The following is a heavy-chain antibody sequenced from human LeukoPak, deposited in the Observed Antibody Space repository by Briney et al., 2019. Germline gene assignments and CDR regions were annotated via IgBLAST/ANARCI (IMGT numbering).Heavy chain of an antibody. J-gene: IGHJ2*01. CDR2: INPNSGGT. CDR3: ARDAYAGSGYYTFYVGYSDL. D-gene: IGHD3-22*01. V-gene: IGHV1-2*02. CDR1: GYTFTGYY. Sequence: GASVKVSCKASGYTFTGYYMHWVRQAPGQGLEWMGWINPNSGGTNYAQKFQGRVTMTRDTSISTAYMELSRLRSDDTAVYYCARDAYAGSGYYTFYVGYSDLWGRGTLVTVSS.